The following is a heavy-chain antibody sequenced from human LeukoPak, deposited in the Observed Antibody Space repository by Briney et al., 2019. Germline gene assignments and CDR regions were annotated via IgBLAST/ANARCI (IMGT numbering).Heavy chain of an antibody. V-gene: IGHV3-48*01. CDR1: GFTFSSYS. CDR3: ARVRTTVTTSKFYYYYYYMDV. Sequence: PGGSLRLSCAASGFTFSSYSMNWVRQAPGKGLEWVSYISSSGSTIYYADSVKGRFTISRDNAKNSLYLQMNSLRAEDTAVYYCARVRTTVTTSKFYYYYYYMDVWGKGTTVTVSS. D-gene: IGHD4-17*01. CDR2: ISSSGSTI. J-gene: IGHJ6*03.